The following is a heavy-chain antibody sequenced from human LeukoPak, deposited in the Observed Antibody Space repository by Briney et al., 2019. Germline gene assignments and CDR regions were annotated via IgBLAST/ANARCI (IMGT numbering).Heavy chain of an antibody. CDR2: INHSGST. Sequence: PSETLSLTCAVYGGSFSGYYWSWIRQPPGKGLEWIGEINHSGSTNYNPSLKSRVTISVDTSKNQFSLKLSSVTAADTAVYYCARGPAATYYYYYYYMDVWGKGTTVTVSS. D-gene: IGHD2-2*01. J-gene: IGHJ6*03. CDR1: GGSFSGYY. V-gene: IGHV4-34*01. CDR3: ARGPAATYYYYYYYMDV.